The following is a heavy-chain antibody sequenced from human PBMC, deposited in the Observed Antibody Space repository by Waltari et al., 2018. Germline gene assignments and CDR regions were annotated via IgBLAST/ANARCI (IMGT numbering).Heavy chain of an antibody. J-gene: IGHJ4*02. Sequence: EVQLVESGGGLIQPGGSLSLSCAASGFTFTTYAIIWVRQAPGKGLEWVSAITGSGDVTYYADSVKGRFTISRDNSKNTVYLQMNSLRAGDTAIYYCAKDMTGYFDYWGQGTLVTVSS. D-gene: IGHD3-16*01. V-gene: IGHV3-23*04. CDR1: GFTFTTYA. CDR3: AKDMTGYFDY. CDR2: ITGSGDVT.